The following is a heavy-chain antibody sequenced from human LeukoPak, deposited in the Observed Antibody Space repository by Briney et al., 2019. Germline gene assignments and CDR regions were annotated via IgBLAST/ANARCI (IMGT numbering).Heavy chain of an antibody. CDR3: AKLVVPTTSYFDS. V-gene: IGHV3-23*01. Sequence: GGSLRLSCAASGIFISHAMTWVGQAPGKGGQWVSTVSTSGVTTYYTDSVQGPFTISRDNSKNPLYLQMNSLRAEDTAIYYCAKLVVPTTSYFDSWGQGTLVTVSS. CDR2: VSTSGVTT. J-gene: IGHJ4*02. CDR1: GIFISHA. D-gene: IGHD1-26*01.